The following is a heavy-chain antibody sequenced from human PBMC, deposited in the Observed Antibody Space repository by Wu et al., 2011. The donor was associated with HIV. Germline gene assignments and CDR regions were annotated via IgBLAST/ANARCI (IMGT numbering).Heavy chain of an antibody. D-gene: IGHD2/OR15-2a*01. J-gene: IGHJ4*02. Sequence: QVLLVQSGAEVTKPGASVKVSCQASGYSFSGYYLHWVRQAPGHGLHYVGWIDPKTGGTNYAQNFQGRVAMTRDTSINTAYMQLAGLRSDDTAAYFCARDGGTGPPRYFLYWDQGTLLTVSS. CDR3: ARDGGTGPPRYFLY. CDR1: GYSFSGYY. V-gene: IGHV1-2*02. CDR2: IDPKTGGT.